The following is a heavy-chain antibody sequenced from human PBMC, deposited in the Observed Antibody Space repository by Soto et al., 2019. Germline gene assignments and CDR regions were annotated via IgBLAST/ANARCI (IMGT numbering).Heavy chain of an antibody. CDR2: VNPNFGKA. CDR1: GGTFSSYA. D-gene: IGHD6-13*01. J-gene: IGHJ4*02. CDR3: AIGDSLAGAGRFDY. Sequence: SVKVSCKASGGTFSSYAISWVRQAPGQGLEWMGGVNPNFGKATYAQKFQGRVTITGNKSTSTASTELSSLRSEDTAVYYCAIGDSLAGAGRFDYWGQGIPVT. V-gene: IGHV1-69*06.